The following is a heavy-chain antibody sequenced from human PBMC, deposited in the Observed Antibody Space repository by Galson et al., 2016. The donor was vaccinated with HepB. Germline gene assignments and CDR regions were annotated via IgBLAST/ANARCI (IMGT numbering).Heavy chain of an antibody. Sequence: SLRLSCAASGLTFSSYSMSWVRQAPGKGLEWVSYISSSSSTIYYADSVKGRFTISRDNAKNSLYLQMNSLRDEDTAVYYCARDQRYYYYGMDVWGQGTTVTVSS. V-gene: IGHV3-48*02. CDR1: GLTFSSYS. J-gene: IGHJ6*02. CDR3: ARDQRYYYYGMDV. D-gene: IGHD1-1*01. CDR2: ISSSSSTI.